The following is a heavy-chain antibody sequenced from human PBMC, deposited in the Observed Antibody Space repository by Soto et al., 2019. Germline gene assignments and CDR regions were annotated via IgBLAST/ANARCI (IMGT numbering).Heavy chain of an antibody. CDR1: GFSLSADGVG. Sequence: QITLKESGPTLVKPTQTLTLTCTFSGFSLSADGVGVGWIRQPPGKALEWLALIYWDDDKRYRPSLKSRLTNTKDTSNNQVVLTMTNMDPVDTATYYCAHAYGGTSWPNDAFDVWGQGTVVTVSS. D-gene: IGHD2-2*01. J-gene: IGHJ3*01. CDR3: AHAYGGTSWPNDAFDV. CDR2: IYWDDDK. V-gene: IGHV2-5*02.